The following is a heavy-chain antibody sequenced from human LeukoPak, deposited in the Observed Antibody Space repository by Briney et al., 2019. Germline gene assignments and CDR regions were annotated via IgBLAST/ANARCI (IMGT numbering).Heavy chain of an antibody. D-gene: IGHD3-22*01. CDR3: ARDTAYYDSSGYYHSPGY. CDR1: GFTFSSYW. CDR2: INSDGSST. J-gene: IGHJ4*02. V-gene: IGHV3-74*01. Sequence: GGSLRLSCAASGFTFSSYWMHWVRQAPGKGLVWVSRINSDGSSTSYADSVKGRFTISRDKAKNTLYLQMNSLRAEDTAVYYCARDTAYYDSSGYYHSPGYWGQGTLVTVSS.